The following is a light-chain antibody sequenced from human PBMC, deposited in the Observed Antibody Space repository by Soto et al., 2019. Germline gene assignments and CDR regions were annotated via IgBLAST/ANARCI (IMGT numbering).Light chain of an antibody. Sequence: EIVLTQSPGTLSLSPGERATLSCRASQSVSSSYLARYQQKPGQATRLLIYDASSSATGIPDRFSGSGAGKDFTLTISRLGPEDLAVYYCQQYGISPYTVGQGTKLEIK. J-gene: IGKJ2*01. CDR3: QQYGISPYT. V-gene: IGKV3-20*01. CDR1: QSVSSSY. CDR2: DAS.